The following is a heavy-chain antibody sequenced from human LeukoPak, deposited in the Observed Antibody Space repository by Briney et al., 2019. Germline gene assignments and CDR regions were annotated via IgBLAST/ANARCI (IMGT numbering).Heavy chain of an antibody. V-gene: IGHV3-7*03. CDR2: IKQDGSEK. CDR3: ASGGGPYGSGSYTDYLDY. J-gene: IGHJ4*02. Sequence: GGSLRLSCAAYRFTFSSYWMSWVRQAPGKGLEWMANIKQDGSEKYYVDSVKGRFTISRDNAKNSLYLQMNSLRAEDTAVYYCASGGGPYGSGSYTDYLDYWGRGTLVTVSS. CDR1: RFTFSSYW. D-gene: IGHD3-10*01.